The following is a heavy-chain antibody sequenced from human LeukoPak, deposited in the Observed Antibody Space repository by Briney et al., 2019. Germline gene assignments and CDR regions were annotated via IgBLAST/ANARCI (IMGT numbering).Heavy chain of an antibody. CDR2: ISSSGSTI. CDR3: AGGDSSGYYPTDY. D-gene: IGHD3-22*01. V-gene: IGHV3-48*03. Sequence: GGSLRLSCGASGFPFSCYEMNWVRRATGKGVEWVSYISSSGSTIYYADSVKGRFTISRDNAKNSLYLQMNSLRAEDTAGYYCAGGDSSGYYPTDYWGQGTLVTVSS. CDR1: GFPFSCYE. J-gene: IGHJ4*02.